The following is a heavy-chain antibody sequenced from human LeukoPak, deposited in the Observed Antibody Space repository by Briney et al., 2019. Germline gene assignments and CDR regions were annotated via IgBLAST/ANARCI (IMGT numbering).Heavy chain of an antibody. D-gene: IGHD3-3*01. CDR2: IRNKVNSYTT. V-gene: IGHV3-72*01. Sequence: GGSLRLSCAASGFTFSDHYMDWVRQAPGKGLEWVGRIRNKVNSYTTEYAASVKGRFSISRDDSKNSLFLQMNSLKTEDTAVYYCARDLGIGATDSYYYMDVWGAGTTVTVSS. CDR1: GFTFSDHY. CDR3: ARDLGIGATDSYYYMDV. J-gene: IGHJ6*03.